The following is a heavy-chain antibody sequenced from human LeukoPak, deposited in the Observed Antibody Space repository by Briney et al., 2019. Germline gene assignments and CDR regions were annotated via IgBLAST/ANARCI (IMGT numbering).Heavy chain of an antibody. J-gene: IGHJ2*01. V-gene: IGHV3-7*03. CDR2: IKQDGSEK. CDR3: ARSATTVTTRYFDL. Sequence: GGSLRLSCAASGFTFSRYWMTWVRQVPGKGLEWVANIKQDGSEKYYLDSVKGRFTISRDNGKNSLHLQMNSLRAEDTAFYFCARSATTVTTRYFDLWGRGTLVTVSS. D-gene: IGHD4-17*01. CDR1: GFTFSRYW.